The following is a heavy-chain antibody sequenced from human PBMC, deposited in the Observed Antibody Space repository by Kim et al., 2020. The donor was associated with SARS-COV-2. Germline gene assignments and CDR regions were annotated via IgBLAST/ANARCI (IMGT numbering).Heavy chain of an antibody. CDR3: ARVRGIAPDP. J-gene: IGHJ5*02. V-gene: IGHV1-69*01. D-gene: IGHD6-13*01. CDR2: TA. Sequence: TANYAQKFQGRVTITADESTSTAYMELSSLRSEDTAVYYCARVRGIAPDPWGQGTLVTVSS.